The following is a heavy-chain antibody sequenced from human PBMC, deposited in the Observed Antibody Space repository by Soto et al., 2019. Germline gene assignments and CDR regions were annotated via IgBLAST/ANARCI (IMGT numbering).Heavy chain of an antibody. CDR2: IYPGDSDT. D-gene: IGHD3-22*01. CDR1: GYSFTSYW. CDR3: ARSYYDSSGFYYNLDY. Sequence: GESLKISCKGSGYSFTSYWIGWVRQMPGKGLEWMGIIYPGDSDTRYSPSFQGQVTISADKSISTAYLQWSSLKASDTAMYYCARSYYDSSGFYYNLDYWGQGTLVTVSS. J-gene: IGHJ4*02. V-gene: IGHV5-51*01.